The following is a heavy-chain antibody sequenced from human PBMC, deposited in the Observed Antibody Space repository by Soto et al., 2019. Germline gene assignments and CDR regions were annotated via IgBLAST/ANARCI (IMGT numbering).Heavy chain of an antibody. Sequence: ASVKVSCKASGFTFTSSAVQWVRQARGQRLEWIGWIVVGSGNTNYAQKFQERVTITRGMSTSTAYMELSSLRSEDTAVYYCAAEVVWFGELLILPRDEYNWFDPWGQGTLVTVSS. CDR1: GFTFTSSA. D-gene: IGHD3-10*01. J-gene: IGHJ5*02. V-gene: IGHV1-58*01. CDR3: AAEVVWFGELLILPRDEYNWFDP. CDR2: IVVGSGNT.